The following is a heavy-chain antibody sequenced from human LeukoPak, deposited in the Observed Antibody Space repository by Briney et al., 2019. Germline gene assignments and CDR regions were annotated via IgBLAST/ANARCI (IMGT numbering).Heavy chain of an antibody. D-gene: IGHD1-26*01. J-gene: IGHJ6*02. CDR3: ARVRRSGSPTPRYGMDV. Sequence: PSETLSLTCTVSGGSISSYYWSWIRQPPGKGLEWIGYIYYSGSTNYTPSLKSRVTISVDTSKNQFSLKLSSVTAADTAVYYCARVRRSGSPTPRYGMDVWGQGTTVTVSS. CDR2: IYYSGST. V-gene: IGHV4-59*01. CDR1: GGSISSYY.